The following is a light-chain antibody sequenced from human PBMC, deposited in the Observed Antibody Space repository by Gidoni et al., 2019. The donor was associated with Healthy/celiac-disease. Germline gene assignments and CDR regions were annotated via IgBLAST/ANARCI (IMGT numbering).Light chain of an antibody. V-gene: IGKV1-9*01. Sequence: DIQLTQSPAFLSASVGDRVTITCRTSQGISSYLAWYQQKPGKAPNLLIYAASTLQSGVPSRFSGSGCGTEFSLTISSLQPEDVATYYCQQLNSYPRGVTFGPGTKVDIK. CDR1: QGISSY. CDR2: AAS. CDR3: QQLNSYPRGVT. J-gene: IGKJ3*01.